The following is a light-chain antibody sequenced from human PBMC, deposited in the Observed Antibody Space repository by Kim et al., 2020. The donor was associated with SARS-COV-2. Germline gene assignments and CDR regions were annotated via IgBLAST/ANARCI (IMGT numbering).Light chain of an antibody. Sequence: PGESATLPCRARQRIGVYVVWYQHKPGQAPRLLIYDASNRATGIPDRFSGSGSGTDFTLTISSLEPEDFAIYYCQQRNNWPPAVTFGGGTKVDIK. V-gene: IGKV3-11*01. CDR3: QQRNNWPPAVT. CDR2: DAS. J-gene: IGKJ4*01. CDR1: QRIGVY.